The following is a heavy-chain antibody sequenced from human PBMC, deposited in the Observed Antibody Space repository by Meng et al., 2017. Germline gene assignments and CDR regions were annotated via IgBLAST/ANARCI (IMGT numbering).Heavy chain of an antibody. Sequence: QVQLQQWGAGLLKPSETLSLTCAVYGGSFSGYYWSWIRQPPGKGLEWIGEIKHSGSTNYNPSLKSRVTISVDTSKNQFSLKLSSVTAADTAVYYCAREGDCSGGSCSPVDYWGQGTLVTVSS. CDR3: AREGDCSGGSCSPVDY. CDR1: GGSFSGYY. CDR2: IKHSGST. D-gene: IGHD2-15*01. V-gene: IGHV4-34*01. J-gene: IGHJ4*02.